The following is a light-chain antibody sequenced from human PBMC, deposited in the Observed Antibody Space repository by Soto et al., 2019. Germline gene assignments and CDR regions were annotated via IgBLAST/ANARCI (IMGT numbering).Light chain of an antibody. J-gene: IGKJ5*01. Sequence: EIVMTQSPATLSVSPGERATLSCWASQSVGSNLAWYQHKPGQAPRLLIYGASTRATGIPVRFSGSGSGTEFSLTISSLQSEDFAVYYCQQYNNWPLTFGQGTRLEIK. CDR2: GAS. CDR1: QSVGSN. CDR3: QQYNNWPLT. V-gene: IGKV3-15*01.